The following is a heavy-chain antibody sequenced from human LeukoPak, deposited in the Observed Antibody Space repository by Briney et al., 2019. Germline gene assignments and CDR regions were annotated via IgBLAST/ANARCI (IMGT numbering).Heavy chain of an antibody. V-gene: IGHV4-4*09. D-gene: IGHD1-26*01. CDR3: ASGSGSYYFDY. CDR1: GGSISSYY. Sequence: SETLSLTCTVSGGSISSYYWSWIRQPPGKGLEWIGYIYTSGSTNYNPSLKSRVTISVDTSKTQFSLKLSSVTAADTAVYYCASGSGSYYFDYWGQGTLVTVSS. J-gene: IGHJ4*02. CDR2: IYTSGST.